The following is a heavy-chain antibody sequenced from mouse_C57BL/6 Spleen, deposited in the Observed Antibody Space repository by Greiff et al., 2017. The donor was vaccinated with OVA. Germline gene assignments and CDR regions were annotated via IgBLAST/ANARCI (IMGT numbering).Heavy chain of an antibody. V-gene: IGHV1-59*01. Sequence: QVQLQQPGAELVRPGTSVKLSCKASGYTFTSYWMHWVKQRPGQGLEWIGVIDPSDSYTNYNQKFKGKATLTVDTSSSTAYMQLSSLTSEDSAVYYCARRATTVVATSHFDYWGQGTTLTVSS. CDR2: IDPSDSYT. J-gene: IGHJ2*01. CDR1: GYTFTSYW. CDR3: ARRATTVVATSHFDY. D-gene: IGHD1-1*01.